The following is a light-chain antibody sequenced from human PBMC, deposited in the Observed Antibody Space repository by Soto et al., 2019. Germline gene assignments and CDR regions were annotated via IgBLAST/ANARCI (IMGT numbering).Light chain of an antibody. CDR1: SSDVGTYNF. Sequence: QSALTQPASVSGSPGQSFTISCTGTSSDVGTYNFVSWYQQHPGKAPELMIYEVSNRPSGVSNRFSGSKSGNTASLTISGLQAEDEADYYCSSYSSSNTLVVFGGGTKLTVL. V-gene: IGLV2-14*01. CDR2: EVS. CDR3: SSYSSSNTLVV. J-gene: IGLJ2*01.